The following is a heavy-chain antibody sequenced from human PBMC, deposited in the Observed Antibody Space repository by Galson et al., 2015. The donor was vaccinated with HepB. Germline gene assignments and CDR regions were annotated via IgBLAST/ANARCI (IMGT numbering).Heavy chain of an antibody. D-gene: IGHD6-13*01. V-gene: IGHV3-30-3*01. CDR3: ARAPRWGDSSSWSIRVGAFDV. CDR1: GFIFNSYS. Sequence: SLRLSCAASGFIFNSYSMHWVRQAPGKGLEWVAVISYDGSNKYYADSVKGRFTISRDNSKNTLFLQMNSLKVEDTAFYYCARAPRWGDSSSWSIRVGAFDVWGQGTMVTVSS. J-gene: IGHJ3*01. CDR2: ISYDGSNK.